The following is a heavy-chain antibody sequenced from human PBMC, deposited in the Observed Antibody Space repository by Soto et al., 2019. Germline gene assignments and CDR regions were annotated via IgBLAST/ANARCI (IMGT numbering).Heavy chain of an antibody. CDR2: INAGNGNT. V-gene: IGHV1-3*01. CDR3: ARGGGCYVWFDP. J-gene: IGHJ5*02. Sequence: GASVKVSCKASGYTFAIYAMHWVRQAPGQRLEWMGWINAGNGNTKYSQKFQGRVTITRDTSASTAYMELSSLRSEDTAVYYCARGGGCYVWFDPWGQGTLVTVSS. CDR1: GYTFAIYA. D-gene: IGHD2-15*01.